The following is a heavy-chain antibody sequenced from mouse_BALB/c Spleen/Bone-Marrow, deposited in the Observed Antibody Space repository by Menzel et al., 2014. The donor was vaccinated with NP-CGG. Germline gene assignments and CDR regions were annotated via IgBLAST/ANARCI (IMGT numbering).Heavy chain of an antibody. Sequence: VKLMESGAELVKPGASVKLSCEASGYTFTNYWMHWVNQRPGQGLEWIGEINPTNGRSNYNEKFKSKATLTVDKSSSTAYMQLSSLTSEDSAVYYCARRRDYYGAMDYWGQGTSVTVSS. CDR1: GYTFTNYW. CDR2: INPTNGRS. V-gene: IGHV1S81*02. D-gene: IGHD1-1*01. CDR3: ARRRDYYGAMDY. J-gene: IGHJ4*01.